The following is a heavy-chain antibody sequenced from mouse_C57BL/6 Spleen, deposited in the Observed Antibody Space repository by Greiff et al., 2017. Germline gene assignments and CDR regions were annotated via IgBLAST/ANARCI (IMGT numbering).Heavy chain of an antibody. CDR3: ARTDSNYGFDY. CDR2: ISNLAYSI. CDR1: GFTFSDYG. V-gene: IGHV5-15*01. D-gene: IGHD2-5*01. Sequence: EVQLVESGGGLVQPGGSLKLSCAASGFTFSDYGMAWVRQAPREGPEWVAFISNLAYSIYYAATVTGRFTISRENAKNTLYLEMSSLRSEDTAMYYCARTDSNYGFDYWGQGTTLTVSS. J-gene: IGHJ2*01.